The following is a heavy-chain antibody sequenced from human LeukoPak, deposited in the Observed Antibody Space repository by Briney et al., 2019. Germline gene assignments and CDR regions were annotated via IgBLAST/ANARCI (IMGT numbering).Heavy chain of an antibody. Sequence: GGSLRLSCAASGFTFSSYSMNWVRQAPGKGLEWVSYISSSSSTIYYADSVKGRFTISRDNAKNSLYLQMNSLRAEDTAVYYCARDRRITIFGAGLGYYYYMDVWGKGTTVTVSS. CDR1: GFTFSSYS. CDR2: ISSSSSTI. D-gene: IGHD3-3*01. V-gene: IGHV3-48*01. CDR3: ARDRRITIFGAGLGYYYYMDV. J-gene: IGHJ6*03.